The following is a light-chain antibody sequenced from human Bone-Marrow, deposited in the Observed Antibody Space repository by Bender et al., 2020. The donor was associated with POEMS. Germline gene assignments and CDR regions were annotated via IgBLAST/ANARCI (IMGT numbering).Light chain of an antibody. CDR1: ISDLGAYAY. Sequence: QSALTQPASVSGSPGQSITISCSGAISDLGAYAYVSWYQHHPGKAAKLIISGVNDRPLGVSDRFSGATSGDTASLTISGLQSEDEADYYCLSSTLSNSFAFGPGTRVIV. J-gene: IGLJ1*01. CDR2: GVN. V-gene: IGLV2-14*03. CDR3: LSSTLSNSFA.